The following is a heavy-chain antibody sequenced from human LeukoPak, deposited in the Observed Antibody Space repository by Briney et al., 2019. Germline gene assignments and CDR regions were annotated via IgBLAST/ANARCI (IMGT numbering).Heavy chain of an antibody. CDR1: GFTFSSYA. Sequence: GGSLRLSCAASGFTFSSYAMHWVRQAPGKGLEWVAVISYDGSNKYYADSVKGRFTISRDNSKNTLYLQMNSLRAEDTAVYYCARDGSGSFLSFDYWGQGTLVTVSS. D-gene: IGHD1-26*01. CDR3: ARDGSGSFLSFDY. J-gene: IGHJ4*02. CDR2: ISYDGSNK. V-gene: IGHV3-30*04.